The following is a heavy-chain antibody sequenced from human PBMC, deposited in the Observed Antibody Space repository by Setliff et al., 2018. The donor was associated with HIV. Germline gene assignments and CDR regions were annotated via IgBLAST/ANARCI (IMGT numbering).Heavy chain of an antibody. J-gene: IGHJ4*02. D-gene: IGHD3-9*01. CDR2: IYTSGTT. Sequence: PSETLSLTCTVSGGSISSGSYYWSWIRQPAGKGLEWIGHIYTSGTTNFNPSLQSRVTISVDTSKNQFSLKLSSVTAADTAVYYCARTGTALRYFDWSPRYFDYWGQGTLVTVSS. CDR3: ARTGTALRYFDWSPRYFDY. V-gene: IGHV4-61*09. CDR1: GGSISSGSYY.